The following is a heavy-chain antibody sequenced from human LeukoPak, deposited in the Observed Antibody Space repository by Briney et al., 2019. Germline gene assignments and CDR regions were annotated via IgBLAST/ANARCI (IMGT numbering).Heavy chain of an antibody. V-gene: IGHV3-48*01. D-gene: IGHD3-10*01. CDR2: ISSSSSTI. J-gene: IGHJ3*02. CDR3: ASSGRRGAAAFDI. Sequence: GGSLRLSCAPSGFTFSSYSMNWVRQAPGKGLEWVSYISSSSSTIYYADSVKGRFTISRDNAKNSLYLQMNSLRAEDTAVYYCASSGRRGAAAFDIWGQGTMVTVSS. CDR1: GFTFSSYS.